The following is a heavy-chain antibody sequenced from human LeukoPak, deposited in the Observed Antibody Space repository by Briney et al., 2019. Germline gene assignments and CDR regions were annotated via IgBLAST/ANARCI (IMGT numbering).Heavy chain of an antibody. D-gene: IGHD4-23*01. CDR3: ARSYYGGSHQYYFDY. Sequence: PSETLSLTCTVSGYSISSGYYWGWIRQPPGKGLECIGSIYHSGSTYYNPSLKSRVTISVDTSKNQFSLKLNSVAAADTAVYYCARSYYGGSHQYYFDYWGQGTLVTVSS. CDR2: IYHSGST. CDR1: GYSISSGYY. J-gene: IGHJ4*02. V-gene: IGHV4-38-2*02.